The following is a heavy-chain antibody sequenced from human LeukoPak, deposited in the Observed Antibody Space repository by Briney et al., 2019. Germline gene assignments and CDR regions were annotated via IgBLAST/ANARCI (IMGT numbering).Heavy chain of an antibody. Sequence: GGSLRLSCAASGFTFSSYWMSWVRQAPGKGLEWVANIKQDGSEKYYVDSVKGRFTISRDNAKNSLYLQMNSLRAEDTAVYYCARGGSLKVTVTTYGYWGQGTLVTVSS. CDR3: ARGGSLKVTVTTYGY. CDR2: IKQDGSEK. D-gene: IGHD4-17*01. J-gene: IGHJ4*02. V-gene: IGHV3-7*01. CDR1: GFTFSSYW.